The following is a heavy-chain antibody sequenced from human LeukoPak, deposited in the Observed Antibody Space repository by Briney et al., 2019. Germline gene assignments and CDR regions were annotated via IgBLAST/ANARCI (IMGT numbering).Heavy chain of an antibody. Sequence: SETLSLTCTVSGGSISSFYWSWIRQPPGKGLEWIGHVSNTGRTNYSPSPNSRITISLDTSKNQLTLKMNSVTAADTAVYYCARHDPYGNYDHDAFDIWGQGTMVTVSS. CDR2: VSNTGRT. CDR1: GGSISSFY. J-gene: IGHJ3*02. CDR3: ARHDPYGNYDHDAFDI. D-gene: IGHD4-17*01. V-gene: IGHV4-59*08.